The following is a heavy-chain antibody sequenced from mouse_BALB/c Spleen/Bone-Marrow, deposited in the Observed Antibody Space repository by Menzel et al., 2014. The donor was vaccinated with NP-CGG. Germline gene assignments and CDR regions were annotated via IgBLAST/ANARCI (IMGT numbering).Heavy chain of an antibody. CDR1: GYSITSDYA. Sequence: ESGPGLVKPSQPLFLTCTVNGYSITSDYAWNWIRQFPVNKLEWMGYISYSGSTSYNPSLKSRISITRDTSKNQFFLQLNSVHTEDTATYYCARGLLWGQGTLVTVTA. CDR3: ARGLL. J-gene: IGHJ3*02. V-gene: IGHV3-2*02. CDR2: ISYSGST.